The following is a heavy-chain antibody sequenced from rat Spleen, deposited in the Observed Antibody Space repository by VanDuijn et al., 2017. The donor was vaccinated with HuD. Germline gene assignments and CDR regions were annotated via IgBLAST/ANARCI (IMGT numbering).Heavy chain of an antibody. CDR1: GFIFSDHY. J-gene: IGHJ3*01. Sequence: EVQLVESDGDLVRPGRSLKLSCAASGFIFSDHYVAWVRQAPKKGLEWVATITSGDSNTYYPDSVKGRFTISRDNAKSTLYLQMDSLRSEDTATYYCANAEFGVGWFAYWGQGTLVTVSS. CDR3: ANAEFGVGWFAY. V-gene: IGHV5-7*01. D-gene: IGHD4-3*01. CDR2: ITSGDSNT.